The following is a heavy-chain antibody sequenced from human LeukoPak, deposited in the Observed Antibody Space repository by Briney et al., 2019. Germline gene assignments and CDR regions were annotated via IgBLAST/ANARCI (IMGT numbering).Heavy chain of an antibody. D-gene: IGHD3-16*01. V-gene: IGHV3-30*03. CDR2: ILYDGSNQ. CDR3: AQRGGLDY. CDR1: GSTFSSYG. J-gene: IGHJ4*02. Sequence: GGSLRLSCAASGSTFSSYGMHWVREAPGKGLEWVAVILYDGSNQYYAESVKGRFTISRDNSKNTLYLQMNSLRAEDTAVYYCAQRGGLDYWGQGTLVTVSS.